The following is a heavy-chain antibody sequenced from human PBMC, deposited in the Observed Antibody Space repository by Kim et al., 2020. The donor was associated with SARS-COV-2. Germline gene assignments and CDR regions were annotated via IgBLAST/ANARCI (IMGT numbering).Heavy chain of an antibody. CDR3: ASGTDFDWLLYYYYGMDV. D-gene: IGHD3-9*01. J-gene: IGHJ6*02. V-gene: IGHV3-64*01. CDR2: ISSNGGST. Sequence: LSLTCAASGFTFSSYAMHWVRQAPGKGLEYVSAISSNGGSTYYANSVKGRFTISRDNSKNTLYLQMGSLRAEDMAVYYCASGTDFDWLLYYYYGMDVWGQGTTVTVSS. CDR1: GFTFSSYA.